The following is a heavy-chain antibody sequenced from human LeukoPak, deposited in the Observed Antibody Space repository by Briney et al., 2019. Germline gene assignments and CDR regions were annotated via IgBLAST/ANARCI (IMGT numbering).Heavy chain of an antibody. Sequence: ASVKVSCKASGGTFSSYAISWVRQAPGQGLEWMGRIIPILGIANYAQKFQGRVTITADKSTSTAYMELSSLRSEDTAVYYCASSEAKDYGGNSGAFDIWGQGTMVTVSS. V-gene: IGHV1-69*04. D-gene: IGHD4-23*01. CDR3: ASSEAKDYGGNSGAFDI. CDR1: GGTFSSYA. CDR2: IIPILGIA. J-gene: IGHJ3*02.